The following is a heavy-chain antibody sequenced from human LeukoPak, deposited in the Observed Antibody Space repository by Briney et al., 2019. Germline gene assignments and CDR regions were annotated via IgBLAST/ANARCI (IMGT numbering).Heavy chain of an antibody. CDR3: ARTKEGFSGIAAAGFYYYYYMDV. CDR1: GFTVSSNY. Sequence: GGSLRLSCAASGFTVSSNYMSWVRQAPGKGLEWVSGINWNGGSTGYADSVKGRFTISRDNAKNSLYLQMNSLRAEDTALYYCARTKEGFSGIAAAGFYYYYYMDVWGKGTTVTVSS. J-gene: IGHJ6*03. D-gene: IGHD6-13*01. V-gene: IGHV3-20*04. CDR2: INWNGGST.